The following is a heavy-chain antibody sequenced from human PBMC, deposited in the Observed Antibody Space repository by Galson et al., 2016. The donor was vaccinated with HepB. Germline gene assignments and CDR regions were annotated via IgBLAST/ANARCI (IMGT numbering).Heavy chain of an antibody. CDR2: DTK. CDR3: VRGTTGAPGLES. CDR1: GFTFSTYV. J-gene: IGHJ4*02. Sequence: SLRLSCAASGFTFSTYVIHWVRQAPGKGPEYVGDTKYFAESGKGRFTISRDDSKNTLYLQMSSLRTEDTAVYYCVRGTTGAPGLESWGQGTLVTVSS. V-gene: IGHV3-64D*06. D-gene: IGHD1-1*01.